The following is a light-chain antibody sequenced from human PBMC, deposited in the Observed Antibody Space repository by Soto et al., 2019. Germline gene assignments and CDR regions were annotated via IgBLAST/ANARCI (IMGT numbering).Light chain of an antibody. CDR3: GTWDTSLSA. V-gene: IGLV1-51*01. Sequence: QSVLTQPPSVSAAPGQKVTISCSGSSSNIGNNYVSWYQQFPGTAPKLLIYDDNKRPSGIPDRFSGSKSGTSATLSITGLQTGDEAVYYCGTWDTSLSAFGGGTKLTVL. J-gene: IGLJ2*01. CDR2: DDN. CDR1: SSNIGNNY.